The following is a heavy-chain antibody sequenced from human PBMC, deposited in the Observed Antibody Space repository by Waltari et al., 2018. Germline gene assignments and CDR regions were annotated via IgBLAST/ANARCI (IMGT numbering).Heavy chain of an antibody. CDR2: IYHSGST. D-gene: IGHD1-26*01. V-gene: IGHV4-38-2*01. Sequence: QVQLQESGPGLVKPSETLSLTCAVSGYSISSGSYWGWIRQPPGKGLELIGSIYHSGSTYYNPSLKSRVTISVDTSKNQFSRKLSSVTAADTAVYYCARRISGAYFDYWGQGTLVTVSS. CDR1: GYSISSGSY. CDR3: ARRISGAYFDY. J-gene: IGHJ4*02.